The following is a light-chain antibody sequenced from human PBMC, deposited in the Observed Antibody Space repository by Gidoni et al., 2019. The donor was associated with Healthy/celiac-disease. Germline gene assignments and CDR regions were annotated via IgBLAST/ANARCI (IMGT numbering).Light chain of an antibody. J-gene: IGKJ4*01. V-gene: IGKV4-1*01. CDR3: QQYYSTQD. CDR2: WAS. CDR1: QSVLYSSNNKNY. Sequence: DIVMTQSPDSLAVSLCERATINCKSRQSVLYSSNNKNYLAWYQQKPGQPPKLLIYWASTRESGVPDRFSGSGSGTDFTLTISSLQAEDVAVYYCQQYYSTQDVGGGTKVEIK.